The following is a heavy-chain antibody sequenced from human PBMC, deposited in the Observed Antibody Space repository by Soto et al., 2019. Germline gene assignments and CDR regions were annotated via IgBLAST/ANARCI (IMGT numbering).Heavy chain of an antibody. CDR3: ARGPICSGVSCPIDCDY. J-gene: IGHJ4*02. CDR2: IIPILGIA. CDR1: GGTFSSYT. V-gene: IGHV1-69*02. Sequence: QVQLVQSGAEVKKPGSSVKVSCKASGGTFSSYTISWVRQAPGQGLEWMGRIIPILGIANYAQKFQGRVTITADKSTSTAYMELSSLRSEDTAVYYCARGPICSGVSCPIDCDYWGQGTLVTVSS. D-gene: IGHD2-15*01.